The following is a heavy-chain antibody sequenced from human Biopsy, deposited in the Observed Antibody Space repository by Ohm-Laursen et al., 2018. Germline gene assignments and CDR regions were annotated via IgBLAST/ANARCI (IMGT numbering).Heavy chain of an antibody. V-gene: IGHV1-2*02. CDR1: AYSFGDHR. CDR3: ARELGDFWGGRQFDF. D-gene: IGHD3-3*01. J-gene: IGHJ5*01. CDR2: IDPKSGGT. Sequence: ASVTVSCKASAYSFGDHRMHWVRQAPGQGLEWMGWIDPKSGGTNYAQKFQGRVTMTRDTSISTTYMELRRLTSDDTAVFYCARELGDFWGGRQFDFWGQGTLVTVSS.